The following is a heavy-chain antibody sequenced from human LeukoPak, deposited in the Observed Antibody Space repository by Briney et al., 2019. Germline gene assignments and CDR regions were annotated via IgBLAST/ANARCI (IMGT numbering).Heavy chain of an antibody. D-gene: IGHD4-17*01. CDR2: IWYDGSNK. Sequence: PGRSLRLSCAASGFTFSSYGMHWVRQAPGKGLEWEAVIWYDGSNKYYADSVKGRFTISRDNSKNTLYLQMNSLGAEDTAVYYCARGGRAADGDPYFDYWGQGTLVTVSS. CDR3: ARGGRAADGDPYFDY. CDR1: GFTFSSYG. J-gene: IGHJ4*02. V-gene: IGHV3-33*01.